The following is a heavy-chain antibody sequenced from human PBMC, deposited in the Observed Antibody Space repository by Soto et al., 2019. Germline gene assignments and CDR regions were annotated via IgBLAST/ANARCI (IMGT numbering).Heavy chain of an antibody. V-gene: IGHV4-38-2*01. D-gene: IGHD2-15*01. CDR3: AGSQSIRSFDY. CDR2: IYHSGST. Sequence: KASETLSLTCAVSGYSISSGYYWGWIRQPPGKGLEWIGSIYHSGSTYYNPSLKSRVTISVDTSKNQFSLKLSSVTAADTAVYYCAGSQSIRSFDYWGQGTLVTVSS. J-gene: IGHJ4*02. CDR1: GYSISSGYY.